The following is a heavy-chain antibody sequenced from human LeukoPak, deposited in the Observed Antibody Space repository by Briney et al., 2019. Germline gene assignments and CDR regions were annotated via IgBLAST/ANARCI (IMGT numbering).Heavy chain of an antibody. CDR3: ARDTTMVRGVIITPFGY. D-gene: IGHD3-10*01. CDR2: ISAYNGNT. V-gene: IGHV1-18*01. Sequence: ASVKVSCKASGHTFTSYGISWVRQAPGQGLEWMGWISAYNGNTNYAQKLQGRVTMTTDTSTSTAYMELRSLRSYDTAVYYCARDTTMVRGVIITPFGYWGQGTLVTVSS. J-gene: IGHJ4*02. CDR1: GHTFTSYG.